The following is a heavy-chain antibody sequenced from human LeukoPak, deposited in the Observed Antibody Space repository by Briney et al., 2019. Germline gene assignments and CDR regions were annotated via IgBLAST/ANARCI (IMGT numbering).Heavy chain of an antibody. V-gene: IGHV4-59*01. CDR3: AISRGYFES. CDR1: GGSISSNY. CDR2: IYYSGST. Sequence: PSETLSLTCTVSGGSISSNYWSWVRQPPGRGLEWIGYIYYSGSTNYNPSLKSRVTISLDTSNNQFSLKLISVTVADTAVYFCAISRGYFESWGQGTLVTVSS. J-gene: IGHJ4*02. D-gene: IGHD1-26*01.